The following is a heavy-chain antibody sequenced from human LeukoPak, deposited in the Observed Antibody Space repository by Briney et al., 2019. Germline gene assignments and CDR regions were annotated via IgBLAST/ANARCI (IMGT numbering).Heavy chain of an antibody. CDR3: ARDFTHTAIVVYYYGSDV. CDR1: GFIFSDYY. CDR2: ISSRGNTI. V-gene: IGHV3-11*01. J-gene: IGHJ6*02. Sequence: PGGSLRLSCAASGFIFSDYYMSWVRQAPGKGLEWVSYISSRGNTIYYADSVKGRFTISRDNAKNSLYLQMNSLRAEDTAVYFCARDFTHTAIVVYYYGSDVWGQGTTVTVSS. D-gene: IGHD5-18*01.